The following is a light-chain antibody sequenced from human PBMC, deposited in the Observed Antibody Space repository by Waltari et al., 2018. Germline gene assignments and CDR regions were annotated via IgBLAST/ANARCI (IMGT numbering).Light chain of an antibody. Sequence: DIQMPQSPSSLSSSIGDRVTITCRAMQSIRKYVNWYQQKPGQAPQLLIYKASNLQRGVPSRFSGSGSGTDFTLTISSLQPEDFATYFCQQSYSIPYTFGQGTKLEI. V-gene: IGKV1-39*01. CDR2: KAS. CDR1: QSIRKY. CDR3: QQSYSIPYT. J-gene: IGKJ2*01.